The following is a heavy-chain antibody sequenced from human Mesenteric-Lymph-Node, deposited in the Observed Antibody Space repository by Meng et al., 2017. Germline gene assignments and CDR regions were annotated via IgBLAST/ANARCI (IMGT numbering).Heavy chain of an antibody. CDR1: GYTFTSYG. CDR2: ISAYNGNT. D-gene: IGHD4-17*01. V-gene: IGHV1-18*01. CDR3: ARDIKPYYGDDYFDY. Sequence: ASVKVSCKASGYTFTSYGISWVRQAPGQGLEWMGWISAYNGNTNYAQKLQGRVTMTTDTSTSTAYMELRSLRSDDTAVYYCARDIKPYYGDDYFDYWGQGTLVTVSS. J-gene: IGHJ4*02.